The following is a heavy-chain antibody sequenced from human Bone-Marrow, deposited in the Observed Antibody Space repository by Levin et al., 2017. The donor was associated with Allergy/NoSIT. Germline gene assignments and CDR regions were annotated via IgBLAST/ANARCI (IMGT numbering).Heavy chain of an antibody. Sequence: LSLTCAASGFTFSSYSMNWVRQAPGKGLEWVSSISSSSSYIYYADSVKGRFTISRDNAKNSLYLQMNSLRAEDTAVYYCARDLTIFGVVIDHDAFDIWGQGTMVTVSS. CDR2: ISSSSSYI. D-gene: IGHD3-3*01. CDR3: ARDLTIFGVVIDHDAFDI. CDR1: GFTFSSYS. J-gene: IGHJ3*02. V-gene: IGHV3-21*01.